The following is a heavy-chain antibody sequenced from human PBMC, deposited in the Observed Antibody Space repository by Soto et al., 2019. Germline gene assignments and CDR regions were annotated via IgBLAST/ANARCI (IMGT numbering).Heavy chain of an antibody. D-gene: IGHD3-10*01. J-gene: IGHJ4*02. CDR2: IYHSGSF. CDR1: GGSFSGYS. Sequence: SETLYLTCAVDGGSFSGYSWNWIRQPPGGGLEWIGYIYHSGSFLYHPSLKSRVTISVDTSKNHFSLRMSSVTAADTAVYYCARESDSGSYYFDYWGRGTLVTVSS. V-gene: IGHV4-59*01. CDR3: ARESDSGSYYFDY.